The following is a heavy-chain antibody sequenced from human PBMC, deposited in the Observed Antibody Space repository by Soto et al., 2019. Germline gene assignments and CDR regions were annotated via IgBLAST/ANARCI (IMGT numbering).Heavy chain of an antibody. CDR3: ARHFRGSYYAWYFDS. Sequence: QLQLQESGPGLVKPSETLSLTCTVSGGSISSSSYYWGWIRQPPGKGLEWIGSIYYSGSTYYNPSLKSRVTISVDTSKNQFSLKLSSVTAADTAVYYCARHFRGSYYAWYFDSWGQGTLVTVSS. D-gene: IGHD1-26*01. J-gene: IGHJ4*02. V-gene: IGHV4-39*01. CDR1: GGSISSSSYY. CDR2: IYYSGST.